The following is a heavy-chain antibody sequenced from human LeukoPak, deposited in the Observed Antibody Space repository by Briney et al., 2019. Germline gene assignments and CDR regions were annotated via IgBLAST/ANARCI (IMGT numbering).Heavy chain of an antibody. CDR1: GFIFSSYS. V-gene: IGHV3-21*01. CDR3: AREGGLIIPYDF. CDR2: ISSGSHYI. Sequence: GGSLRLSCAASGFIFSSYSIDWVRQAPGKGLEWVSSISSGSHYIQFADSVKGRFTISRDNAKNSVYLQLNSLRVEDTAVYYCAREGGLIIPYDFWGQGTLVTVAS. D-gene: IGHD3-16*01. J-gene: IGHJ4*02.